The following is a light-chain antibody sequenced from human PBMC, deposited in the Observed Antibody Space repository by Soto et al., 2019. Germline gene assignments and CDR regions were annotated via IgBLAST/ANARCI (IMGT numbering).Light chain of an antibody. CDR1: QSISNF. V-gene: IGKV1-39*01. CDR2: SAS. J-gene: IGKJ4*01. Sequence: DIQMTQSPSSLSASVGDRVTITCRASQSISNFLNWYQHKPGKAPKLLIYSASSLQSGVPSRFSGSGSGTDFTLTINSLQPEDFATYYCQQSYILSLTFGGGTKVDIK. CDR3: QQSYILSLT.